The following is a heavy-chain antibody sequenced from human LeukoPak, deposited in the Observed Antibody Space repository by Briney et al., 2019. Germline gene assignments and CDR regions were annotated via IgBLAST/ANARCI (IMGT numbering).Heavy chain of an antibody. V-gene: IGHV3-23*01. Sequence: GGTLRLSCAASGFTFSSYGMSWVRQPPGKGLEGVSIISGSGGSTSYADSVKGRFTISRDNAKNSLYLQMNSLRAEDTAVYYCARDYGGSSPFDYWGQGTLVTVSS. CDR2: ISGSGGST. J-gene: IGHJ4*02. D-gene: IGHD4-23*01. CDR3: ARDYGGSSPFDY. CDR1: GFTFSSYG.